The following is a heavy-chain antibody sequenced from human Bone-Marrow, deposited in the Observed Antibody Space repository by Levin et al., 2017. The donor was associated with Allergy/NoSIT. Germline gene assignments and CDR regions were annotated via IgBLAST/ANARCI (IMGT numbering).Heavy chain of an antibody. Sequence: LSLTCAASGFSLSNAWMNWVRQAPGKGLEWVGRITSKTDGAATDYAAPVKGRFTISRDDSTNTLYLQMNSLKVEDTAVYVCATQFQWWGQGTLVTVSS. V-gene: IGHV3-15*01. D-gene: IGHD6-19*01. CDR2: ITSKTDGAAT. CDR3: ATQFQW. J-gene: IGHJ4*02. CDR1: GFSLSNAW.